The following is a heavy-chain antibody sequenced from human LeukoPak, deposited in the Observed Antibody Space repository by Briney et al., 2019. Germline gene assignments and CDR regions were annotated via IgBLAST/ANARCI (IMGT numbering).Heavy chain of an antibody. J-gene: IGHJ5*02. Sequence: PGGSLRLSCDASGFSINTYTMYWVRQAPGQGLEWVSGIRNSDGSSTSYADSVKGRFTISRDNAKNTLYLQMNSLRAEDTAVYYCARGIDRGFGSGFDPWGQGTLVTVSS. D-gene: IGHD3-10*01. CDR1: GFSINTYT. CDR3: ARGIDRGFGSGFDP. V-gene: IGHV3-74*01. CDR2: IRNSDGSST.